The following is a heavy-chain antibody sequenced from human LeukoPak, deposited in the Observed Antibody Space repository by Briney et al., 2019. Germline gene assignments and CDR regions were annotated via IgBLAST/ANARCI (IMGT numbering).Heavy chain of an antibody. D-gene: IGHD1-26*01. CDR1: GFSFSDNY. CDR2: ISNTGSHT. V-gene: IGHV3-11*03. J-gene: IGHJ4*02. CDR3: ARSRGVGPGAYFDF. Sequence: GGSLRLSCAASGFSFSDNYMSWIRQAPGQGLEWVSYISNTGSHTMYAESVRGRFTISRDNAKNSLYLEMNSLRADDTAVYYCARSRGVGPGAYFDFWGQGTVVTVSS.